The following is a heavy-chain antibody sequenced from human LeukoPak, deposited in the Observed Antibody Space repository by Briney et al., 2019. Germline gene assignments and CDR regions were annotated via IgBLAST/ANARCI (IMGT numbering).Heavy chain of an antibody. CDR2: IKQDGSEK. CDR3: ARAPYSSSWYGCYFDY. Sequence: GGSLRLSCAASGFTFSSYWMSWVRQAPGKGLEWEANIKQDGSEKYYVDSVKGRFTISRDNAKNSLYLQMNSLRAEDTAVYYCARAPYSSSWYGCYFDYWGQGTLVTVSS. J-gene: IGHJ4*02. V-gene: IGHV3-7*03. D-gene: IGHD6-13*01. CDR1: GFTFSSYW.